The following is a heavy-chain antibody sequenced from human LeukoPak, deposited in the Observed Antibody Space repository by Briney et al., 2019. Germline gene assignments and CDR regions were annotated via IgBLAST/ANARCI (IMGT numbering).Heavy chain of an antibody. V-gene: IGHV4-59*12. CDR1: GGSISSYY. D-gene: IGHD4-17*01. CDR2: IYYSGST. CDR3: ARDAHGDYVDY. J-gene: IGHJ4*02. Sequence: NPSETLSLTCTVSGGSISSYYWSWIRQPPGKGLEWIGYIYYSGSTNYNPSLKSRVTISVDTSKNQFSLKLSSVTAADTAVYYCARDAHGDYVDYWGQGTLVTVSS.